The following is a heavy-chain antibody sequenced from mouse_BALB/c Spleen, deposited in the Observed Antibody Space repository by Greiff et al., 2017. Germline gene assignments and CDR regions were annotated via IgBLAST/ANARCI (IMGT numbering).Heavy chain of an antibody. D-gene: IGHD2-10*01. V-gene: IGHV2-2*02. CDR3: ARKRTTYYGNYDYAMDY. CDR2: IWSGGST. J-gene: IGHJ4*01. Sequence: VQGVESGPGLVQPSQSLSITCTVSGFSLTSYGVHWVRQSPGKGLEWLGVIWSGGSTDYNAAFISRLSISKDNSKSQVFFKMNSLQANDTAIYYCARKRTTYYGNYDYAMDYWGQGTSVTVSS. CDR1: GFSLTSYG.